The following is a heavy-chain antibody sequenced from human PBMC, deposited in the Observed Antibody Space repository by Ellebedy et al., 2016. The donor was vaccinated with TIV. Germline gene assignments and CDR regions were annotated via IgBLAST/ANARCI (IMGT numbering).Heavy chain of an antibody. CDR3: ARGLNNPPKDGSGTEGRNWFDP. V-gene: IGHV4-59*12. D-gene: IGHD3-10*01. CDR2: ISYSGST. J-gene: IGHJ5*02. Sequence: SETLSLXXTVSGGSISTYYWSWIRQPPGKGLEWIGYISYSGSTNYNPSLKSRVTISVDTSKNQFSLKLSSVTAADTAVYYCARGLNNPPKDGSGTEGRNWFDPWGQGTLVTVSS. CDR1: GGSISTYY.